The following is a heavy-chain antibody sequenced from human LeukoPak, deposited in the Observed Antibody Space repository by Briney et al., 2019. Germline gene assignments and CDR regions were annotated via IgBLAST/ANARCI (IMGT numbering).Heavy chain of an antibody. CDR1: GFTFSMYA. Sequence: GGSLRLSCAASGFTFSMYAMSWVRQASGKGLEWVSSISSSNTYIYYADSVKGRFTISRDNAKNSLYLQMNSLRAEDTALYYCARADPYEDWGQGTLVTVSS. J-gene: IGHJ4*02. D-gene: IGHD3-3*01. CDR2: ISSSNTYI. CDR3: ARADPYED. V-gene: IGHV3-21*01.